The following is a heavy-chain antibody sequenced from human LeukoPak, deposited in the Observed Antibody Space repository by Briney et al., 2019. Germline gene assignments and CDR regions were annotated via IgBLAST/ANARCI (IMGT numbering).Heavy chain of an antibody. D-gene: IGHD1-26*01. CDR1: GYTFASYD. J-gene: IGHJ6*02. Sequence: EASVKVSCKASGYTFASYDINWVRQATGQGLEWMGWMNPNSGNTGYAQKFQGRVTMTRNTSISTAYMELSSLRSEDTAVYYCARHTVGATEDYYYGMDVWGQGTTVTVSS. CDR2: MNPNSGNT. V-gene: IGHV1-8*01. CDR3: ARHTVGATEDYYYGMDV.